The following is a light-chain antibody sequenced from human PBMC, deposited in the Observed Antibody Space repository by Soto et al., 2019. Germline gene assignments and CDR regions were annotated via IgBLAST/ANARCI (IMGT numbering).Light chain of an antibody. CDR3: CSYAGSYTEV. CDR1: SSDVGGYNY. J-gene: IGLJ2*01. Sequence: QSVLTQPPSASGSPGQSVTISCTGTSSDVGGYNYVSWYQQHPGKAPKLMIYDVNKRPSGVPDRFSGSKSGNTASLTISGLQAEDEADYYCCSYAGSYTEVFGGGTKVTVL. V-gene: IGLV2-11*01. CDR2: DVN.